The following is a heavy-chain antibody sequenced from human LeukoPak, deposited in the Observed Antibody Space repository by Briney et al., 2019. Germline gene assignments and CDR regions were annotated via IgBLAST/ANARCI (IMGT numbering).Heavy chain of an antibody. CDR1: GFTFSSYA. CDR2: ISYDGSNK. CDR3: ARGGHCSSTSCYGYYYYNGMDV. J-gene: IGHJ6*02. Sequence: GGSLRLSCAASGFTFSSYAMHWVRQAPGKGLEWVAVISYDGSNKYYADSVKGRFTISRDNSKNTLYLQMNSLRAEDTAVYYCARGGHCSSTSCYGYYYYNGMDVWGQGTTVTVSS. D-gene: IGHD2-2*01. V-gene: IGHV3-30-3*01.